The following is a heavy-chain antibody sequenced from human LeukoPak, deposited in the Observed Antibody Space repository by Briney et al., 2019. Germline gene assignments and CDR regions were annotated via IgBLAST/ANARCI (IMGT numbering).Heavy chain of an antibody. V-gene: IGHV3-64*02. J-gene: IGHJ6*02. D-gene: IGHD2-15*01. CDR2: ISGSGGIT. CDR3: ARAGVVVPATPGGMDV. Sequence: GGSLRLSCAASGFTFGSYAMHWVRQAPGKGLEYVSPISGSGGITYYADSVKGRFTISRDNSKNTLYLQMGSLRAEDMAVYYCARAGVVVPATPGGMDVWGQGTTVTVSS. CDR1: GFTFGSYA.